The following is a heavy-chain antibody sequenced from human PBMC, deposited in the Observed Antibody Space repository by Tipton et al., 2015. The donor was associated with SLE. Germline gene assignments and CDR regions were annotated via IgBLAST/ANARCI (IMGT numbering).Heavy chain of an antibody. CDR3: ATHYYYYGMDV. CDR1: GGSISSYY. V-gene: IGHV4-39*07. Sequence: TLSLTCTVSGGSISSYYWGWIRQPPGKGLEWIGSIYYSGSTYYNPSLKSRVTISVDTSKNQFSLKLSSVTAADTAVYYCATHYYYYGMDVWGQGTTVTVSS. CDR2: IYYSGST. J-gene: IGHJ6*02.